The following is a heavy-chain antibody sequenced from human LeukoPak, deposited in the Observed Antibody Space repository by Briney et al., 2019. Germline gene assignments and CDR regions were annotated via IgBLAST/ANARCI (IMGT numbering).Heavy chain of an antibody. CDR2: IWYDGSNK. D-gene: IGHD2-2*01. Sequence: PGGSLRLSCAAPGFTFSSYGMHWVRQAPGKGLEWVAVIWYDGSNKYYADSVKGRFTISRDNSKNTLYLQMNSLRAEDTAVYYCARVAYCSSTSCYVLDYWGQGTLVTVSS. V-gene: IGHV3-33*01. CDR1: GFTFSSYG. CDR3: ARVAYCSSTSCYVLDY. J-gene: IGHJ4*02.